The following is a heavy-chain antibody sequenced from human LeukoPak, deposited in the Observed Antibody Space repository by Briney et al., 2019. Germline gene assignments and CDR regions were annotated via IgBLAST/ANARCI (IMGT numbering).Heavy chain of an antibody. J-gene: IGHJ4*02. CDR3: ARGDPYYHGSGSYSPYYFDY. Sequence: PSEILSLTCAVYGGSLSGYYWSLIRQPPGKGLEWIGEINHSGSTNYDPSLKSRVTISIDTSKNQFSLKLSSVTAADTAVYYCARGDPYYHGSGSYSPYYFDYWGQGTLVTVSS. V-gene: IGHV4-34*01. D-gene: IGHD3-10*01. CDR1: GGSLSGYY. CDR2: INHSGST.